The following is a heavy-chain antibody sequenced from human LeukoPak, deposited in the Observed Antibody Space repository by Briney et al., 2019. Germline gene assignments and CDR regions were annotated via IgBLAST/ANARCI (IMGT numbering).Heavy chain of an antibody. V-gene: IGHV4-4*02. Sequence: SETLSLTCAVSGGSISSSKWWSWVRQPPGKGLEWIGEIYHSGSTNYNPSLKSRVTISVDTSKNQFSLKLSSVTAADTAVYYCARRYGDYDSPFFDYWGQGTLVTVSS. J-gene: IGHJ4*02. CDR1: GGSISSSKW. CDR3: ARRYGDYDSPFFDY. D-gene: IGHD4-17*01. CDR2: IYHSGST.